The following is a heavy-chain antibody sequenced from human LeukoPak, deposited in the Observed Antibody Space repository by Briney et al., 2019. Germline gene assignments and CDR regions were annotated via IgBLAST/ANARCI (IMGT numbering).Heavy chain of an antibody. CDR3: ARDYSNGQSAH. D-gene: IGHD4-11*01. V-gene: IGHV3-48*01. CDR1: GFTFSSYG. CDR2: ISYSSNTI. J-gene: IGHJ4*02. Sequence: HPGRSLRLSCAASGFTFSSYGMHWVRQAPGKGLEWVSYISYSSNTIYYADSVKGRFTISRDNAKNSLYLQMNSLRAEDTAVYYCARDYSNGQSAHWGQGTLVTVSS.